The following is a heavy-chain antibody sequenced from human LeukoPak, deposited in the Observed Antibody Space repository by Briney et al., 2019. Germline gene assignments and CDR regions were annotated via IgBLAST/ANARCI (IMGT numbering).Heavy chain of an antibody. CDR2: ISSSGSTI. CDR1: GFTFSDYY. J-gene: IGHJ3*02. D-gene: IGHD3-22*01. Sequence: GGSLRLSCAASGFTFSDYYMSWIRQAPGKGLEWVSYISSSGSTIYYADSVKGRFTISRDNAKNSLYLQMNSLRAEDTAVYYCARDHDSSSGDAFDIWGQGTMVTVSS. CDR3: ARDHDSSSGDAFDI. V-gene: IGHV3-11*01.